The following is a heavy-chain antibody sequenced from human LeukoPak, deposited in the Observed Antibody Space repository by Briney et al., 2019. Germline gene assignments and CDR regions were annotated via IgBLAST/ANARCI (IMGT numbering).Heavy chain of an antibody. CDR2: ISAYNGNT. D-gene: IGHD1-1*01. V-gene: IGHV1-18*01. Sequence: ASVKVSCKASGGTFSSYAISWVRQAPGQGLEWMGWISAYNGNTNYAQKLQGRVTMTTDTSTSTAYMELRSLRSDDTAVYYCARVLWNDPLDYWGQGTLVTVSS. J-gene: IGHJ4*02. CDR3: ARVLWNDPLDY. CDR1: GGTFSSYA.